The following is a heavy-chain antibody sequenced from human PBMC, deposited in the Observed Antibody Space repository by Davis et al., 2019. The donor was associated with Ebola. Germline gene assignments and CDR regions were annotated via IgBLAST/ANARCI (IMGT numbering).Heavy chain of an antibody. V-gene: IGHV1-2*02. CDR1: GYTITTHY. D-gene: IGHD4-23*01. J-gene: IGHJ4*02. CDR2: INPNTGGT. CDR3: AKAMYGGATVSDY. Sequence: ASVKVSCKASGYTITTHYIHWLRQAPGQGLEWMGWINPNTGGTNYAQKFQDRVTMTRDTSISTVYIEVTRLRSDDTAVYYCAKAMYGGATVSDYWGQGTQVTVSS.